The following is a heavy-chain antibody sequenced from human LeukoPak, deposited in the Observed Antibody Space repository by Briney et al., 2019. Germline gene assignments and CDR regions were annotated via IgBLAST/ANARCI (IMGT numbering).Heavy chain of an antibody. D-gene: IGHD5-18*01. CDR1: GFTFSSYA. Sequence: GGSLRLSCAASGFTFSSYAMSWVRQAPGKGLEGVSGISGSGGSTYYADSVRGRFTISRDNSKNTLYLQMNSLRAEDTAVYYCAKGAGYSYGYRGPFDDWGQGTLVTVSS. CDR3: AKGAGYSYGYRGPFDD. CDR2: ISGSGGST. J-gene: IGHJ4*02. V-gene: IGHV3-23*01.